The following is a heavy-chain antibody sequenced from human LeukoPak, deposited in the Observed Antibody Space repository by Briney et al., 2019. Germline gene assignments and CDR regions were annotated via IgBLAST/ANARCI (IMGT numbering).Heavy chain of an antibody. D-gene: IGHD3-9*01. CDR2: ISWNSGSI. CDR1: GFTCDDFA. J-gene: IGHJ4*02. V-gene: IGHV3-9*01. CDR3: ARKHILTGSYFDY. Sequence: GGSLRLSCAASGFTCDDFAMHWVRQAPGKGLEWVSGISWNSGSIGYADSLKGRFTISRDNSKNTLYLQMNSLRAEDTAVYYCARKHILTGSYFDYWGQGTLVTVSS.